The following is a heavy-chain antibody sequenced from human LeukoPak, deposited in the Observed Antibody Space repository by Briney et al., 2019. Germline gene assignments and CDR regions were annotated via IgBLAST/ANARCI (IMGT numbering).Heavy chain of an antibody. D-gene: IGHD3-3*01. Sequence: TSQSLSLTLSLAAGSVSTDNSSSIRQRPRKGLEWIGYIYYSVATNYNPSPKSGVTMSVDTPKNQFSLKLSSVTAPHTPVYYCTKYTGFNGDFRFDSWGQGTLVTVSS. J-gene: IGHJ4*02. CDR3: TKYTGFNGDFRFDS. CDR2: IYYSVAT. CDR1: AGSVSTDN. V-gene: IGHV4-59*02.